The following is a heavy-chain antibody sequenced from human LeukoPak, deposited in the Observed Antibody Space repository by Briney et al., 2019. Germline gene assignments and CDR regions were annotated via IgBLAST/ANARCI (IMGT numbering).Heavy chain of an antibody. Sequence: SETLSLTCAVSGYSISSGYYWGWIRQPPGKGLEWIGSIYHSGSTYYNPSLKSRVTISVDTSKNQFSLRLSSVTAADTAVYYCARHYYDSRGPAIDIWGQGTMVTVSS. V-gene: IGHV4-38-2*01. D-gene: IGHD3-22*01. CDR1: GYSISSGYY. J-gene: IGHJ3*02. CDR3: ARHYYDSRGPAIDI. CDR2: IYHSGST.